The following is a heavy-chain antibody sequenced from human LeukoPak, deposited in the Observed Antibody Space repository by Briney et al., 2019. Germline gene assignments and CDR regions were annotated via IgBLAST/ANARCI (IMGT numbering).Heavy chain of an antibody. V-gene: IGHV1-2*02. CDR2: INPNSGGT. J-gene: IGHJ6*03. CDR1: GYTFTGYY. D-gene: IGHD6-13*01. CDR3: ATNKILMSIAAAGTPYYYYYYMDV. Sequence: ASVKVSCKASGYTFTGYYMHWVRQAPGQGLEWMGWINPNSGGTNYAQKFQGRVTMTRDTSISTAYMELSRLRSDDTAVYYCATNKILMSIAAAGTPYYYYYYMDVWGKGTTVTVSS.